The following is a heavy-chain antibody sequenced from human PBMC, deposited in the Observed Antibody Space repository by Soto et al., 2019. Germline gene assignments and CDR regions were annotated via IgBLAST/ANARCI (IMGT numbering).Heavy chain of an antibody. V-gene: IGHV4-30-4*01. CDR3: ASYRRMEDIVLVPAASWFDP. Sequence: PSETLSLTCTVSGGSISSGDYYWSWIRQPPGKGLEWIGYIYYSGSTYYNPSLKSRVTISVDTSKNQFSLKLSSVTAADTAVYYCASYRRMEDIVLVPAASWFDPWGQGTLVTVSS. CDR2: IYYSGST. CDR1: GGSISSGDYY. D-gene: IGHD2-2*01. J-gene: IGHJ5*02.